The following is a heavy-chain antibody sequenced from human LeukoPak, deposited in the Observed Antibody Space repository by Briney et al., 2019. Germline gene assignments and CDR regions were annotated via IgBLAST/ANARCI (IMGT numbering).Heavy chain of an antibody. Sequence: ASVKVSCKASGYTFTGYYMHWVRQAPGQGLEWMGWINPNSGGTNYAQKIQGRVTMTKDTSISTAYMELSRLRSDDTAVYYCAREMDIVVVPAAMGEFDPWGQGTLVTVSS. D-gene: IGHD2-2*03. CDR2: INPNSGGT. J-gene: IGHJ5*02. CDR3: AREMDIVVVPAAMGEFDP. V-gene: IGHV1-2*02. CDR1: GYTFTGYY.